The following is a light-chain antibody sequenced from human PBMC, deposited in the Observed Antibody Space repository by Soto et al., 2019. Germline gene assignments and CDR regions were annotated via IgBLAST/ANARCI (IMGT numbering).Light chain of an antibody. Sequence: IQMTHAPSTLSASVVYRVTITCLSSQSISYYLAWYQKKPGKAPKVLIWNASSLQRGVPSRFSGSGSGTEFTLTISSLLPDDFATYYCQQYNRFSTWTFGQGTKVDIK. CDR3: QQYNRFSTWT. J-gene: IGKJ1*01. V-gene: IGKV1-5*01. CDR1: QSISYY. CDR2: NAS.